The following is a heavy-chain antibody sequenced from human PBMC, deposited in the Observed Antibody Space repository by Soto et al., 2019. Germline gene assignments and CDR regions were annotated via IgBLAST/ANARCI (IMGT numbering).Heavy chain of an antibody. CDR2: ISYDGSNK. CDR3: AMPMTTDSY. J-gene: IGHJ4*02. V-gene: IGHV3-30*03. CDR1: GFTFSSYG. D-gene: IGHD4-17*01. Sequence: QVQLVESGGGVVQPGRSLRLSCAASGFTFSSYGMHWVRQAPGKGLEWVAVISYDGSNKYDADSVKGRFTNYRDNSKNTLYLQMNSLRAEDTAVYYCAMPMTTDSYWGQGTLVTVSS.